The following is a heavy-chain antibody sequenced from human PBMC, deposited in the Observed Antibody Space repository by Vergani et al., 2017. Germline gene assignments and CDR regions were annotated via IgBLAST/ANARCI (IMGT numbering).Heavy chain of an antibody. CDR2: ISGSGGST. Sequence: EVQLVESGGGLVKPGGSLRLSCAASGFTFSSYAMSWVRQAPGKGLEWVSAISGSGGSTYYADSVKGRFTISRDNSKNTLYLQMNSLRAEDTAVYYCAKDKLLWFGETYYFDYWGQGTLVTVSS. CDR3: AKDKLLWFGETYYFDY. CDR1: GFTFSSYA. J-gene: IGHJ4*02. V-gene: IGHV3-23*04. D-gene: IGHD3-10*01.